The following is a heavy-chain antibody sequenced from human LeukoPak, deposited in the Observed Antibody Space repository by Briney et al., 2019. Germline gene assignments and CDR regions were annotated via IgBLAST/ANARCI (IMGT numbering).Heavy chain of an antibody. CDR1: GFSFSSYE. J-gene: IGHJ4*02. V-gene: IGHV3-48*03. CDR2: INSGGSTT. CDR3: ATKHDY. Sequence: GGSLSLSCAASGFSFSSYERNWFRQPPGKGLEWLSYINSGGSTTYYADSVKGRFTISRDNAKNSLYLQMNSLRAEDTAVYYCATKHDYWGQGTLVTVSS.